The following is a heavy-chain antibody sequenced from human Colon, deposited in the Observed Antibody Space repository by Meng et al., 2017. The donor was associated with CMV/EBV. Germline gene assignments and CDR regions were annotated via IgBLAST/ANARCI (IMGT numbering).Heavy chain of an antibody. V-gene: IGHV4-59*01. CDR2: IYYSGGT. CDR3: ARDSSGWYGD. CDR1: GGSISSYY. D-gene: IGHD6-19*01. J-gene: IGHJ4*02. Sequence: SETLSLTCTVSGGSISSYYWSWIRQPPGKGLEWIGYIYYSGGTNYNPSLKSRVTISVDTSKNQFSLKLSSVTAADTAVYYCARDSSGWYGDWGQGTLVTVSS.